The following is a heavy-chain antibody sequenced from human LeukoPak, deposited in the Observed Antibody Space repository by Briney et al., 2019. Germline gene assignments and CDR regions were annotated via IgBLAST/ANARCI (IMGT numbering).Heavy chain of an antibody. CDR2: FGGRGGST. J-gene: IGHJ4*02. Sequence: GGPLRLPCAPSGFPFSSYARSWVRQAPGRGRGGVSAFGGRGGSTYYADSVKGRFTISRDNSKNTLYLQMNSLRAEDTAVYYCAKASYGSGSSPLINWGQGTLVTVSS. CDR3: AKASYGSGSSPLIN. CDR1: GFPFSSYA. D-gene: IGHD3-10*01. V-gene: IGHV3-23*01.